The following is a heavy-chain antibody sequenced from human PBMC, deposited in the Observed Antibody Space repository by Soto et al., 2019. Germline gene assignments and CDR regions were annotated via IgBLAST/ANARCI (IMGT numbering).Heavy chain of an antibody. CDR2: IKSKTDGGTT. D-gene: IGHD2-8*01. CDR1: GFTFSNAW. Sequence: GGSLRLSCAASGFTFSNAWMNWVRQAPGKGLEWVSRIKSKTDGGTTDYTAPVKGRFTISRDDSKNTLYLQMNSLKTEDTAVYYCSRALDAIVPTAYWGQGTLVTVSS. CDR3: SRALDAIVPTAY. V-gene: IGHV3-15*07. J-gene: IGHJ4*02.